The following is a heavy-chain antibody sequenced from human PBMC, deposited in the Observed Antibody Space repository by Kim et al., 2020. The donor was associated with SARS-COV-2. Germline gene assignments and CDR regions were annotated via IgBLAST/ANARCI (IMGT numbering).Heavy chain of an antibody. V-gene: IGHV4-31*03. CDR2: IYYSGST. CDR3: ARALVSWGVIIRNFDY. CDR1: GGSISSGGYY. J-gene: IGHJ4*02. D-gene: IGHD3-10*01. Sequence: SETLSLTCTVSGGSISSGGYYWSWIRQHPGKGLEWIGYIYYSGSTYYNPSLKSRVTISVDTSKNQFSLKLSSVTAADTAVYYCARALVSWGVIIRNFDYWGQGTLVTVSS.